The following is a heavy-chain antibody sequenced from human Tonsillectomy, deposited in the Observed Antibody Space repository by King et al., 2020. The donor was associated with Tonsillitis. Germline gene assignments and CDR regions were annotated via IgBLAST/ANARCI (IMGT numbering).Heavy chain of an antibody. CDR1: GFTFDDYG. J-gene: IGHJ6*03. D-gene: IGHD3-10*01. CDR3: AREGTMVRGVITPYHYMDV. Sequence: VQLVESGGGVVRPGGSLRLSCAASGFTFDDYGMSWVRQAQGKGLEWVSGINWNGGSTGYADSVKGRFTISRDNAKNSLYLQMNSLRAEDTALYYCAREGTMVRGVITPYHYMDVWGKGTTVTVSS. CDR2: INWNGGST. V-gene: IGHV3-20*04.